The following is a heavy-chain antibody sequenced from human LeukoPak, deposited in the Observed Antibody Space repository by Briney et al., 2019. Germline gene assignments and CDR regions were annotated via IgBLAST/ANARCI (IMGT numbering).Heavy chain of an antibody. CDR3: ARGRFTGGGFGESHD. CDR2: INHSGST. V-gene: IGHV4-34*01. CDR1: GGSISSYY. J-gene: IGHJ4*02. D-gene: IGHD3-10*01. Sequence: SETLSLTCIVSGGSISSYYWSWIRQPPGKGLEWIGEINHSGSTSYNPSLKSRVTISVDTSKNQISLKLSSVTAADTAVYYCARGRFTGGGFGESHDWGQGTLVTVSS.